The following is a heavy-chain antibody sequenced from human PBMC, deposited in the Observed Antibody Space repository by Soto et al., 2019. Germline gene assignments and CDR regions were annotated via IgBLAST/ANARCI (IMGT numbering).Heavy chain of an antibody. V-gene: IGHV5-51*01. Sequence: GESLKISCKGSGYSFASYWIGWVRQMPGKGLEWMGIIYPGDSDTRYSPSFQGQVTISADKSISTAYLQWSSLKASDTAMYYCARGGYCSGGSCYLDYWGQGTLVTAPQ. CDR2: IYPGDSDT. CDR3: ARGGYCSGGSCYLDY. D-gene: IGHD2-15*01. J-gene: IGHJ4*02. CDR1: GYSFASYW.